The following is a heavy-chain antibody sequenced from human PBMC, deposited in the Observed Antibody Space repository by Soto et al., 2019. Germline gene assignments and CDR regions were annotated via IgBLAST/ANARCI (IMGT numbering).Heavy chain of an antibody. D-gene: IGHD5-12*01. Sequence: QVQLVQSGAEVKKPGSSVKVSCKASGGTFSSYAISWVRQAPGQGLEWMGGIIPIFGTANYAQKFQGRVTITADESTSKAYMELSSLRSEDTAVYYCARYYMATISYGMDVWGQGTTVTVSS. CDR1: GGTFSSYA. V-gene: IGHV1-69*01. CDR2: IIPIFGTA. CDR3: ARYYMATISYGMDV. J-gene: IGHJ6*02.